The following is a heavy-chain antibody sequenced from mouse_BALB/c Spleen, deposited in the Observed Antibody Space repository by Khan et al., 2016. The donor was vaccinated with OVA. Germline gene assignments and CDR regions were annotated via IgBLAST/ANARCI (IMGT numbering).Heavy chain of an antibody. J-gene: IGHJ3*01. Sequence: QVQLQQPGAELVRPGVSVKISCKGSGYTFTDFAMHWVKQSHAKSLEWIGVISTYYGDANYNQNFKGKATMTVDKSSSTAYMELARLTSEVSAIFYWGRGSAHYRCAYWGQGTLVTVSA. D-gene: IGHD1-1*01. CDR2: ISTYYGDA. V-gene: IGHV1S137*01. CDR1: GYTFTDFA. CDR3: GRGSAHYRCAY.